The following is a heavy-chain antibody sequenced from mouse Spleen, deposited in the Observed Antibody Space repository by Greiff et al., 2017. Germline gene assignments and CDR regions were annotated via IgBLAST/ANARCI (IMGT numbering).Heavy chain of an antibody. V-gene: IGHV5-15*04. CDR2: ISNLAYSI. D-gene: IGHD3-1*01. CDR1: GFTFSDYG. Sequence: EVKLMESGGGLVQPGGSLKLSCAASGFTFSDYGMAWVRQAPRKGPEWVAFISNLAYSIYYADTVTGRFTISRENAKNTLYLEMSSLRSEDTAMYYCARRKFLGFFDYWGQGTTLTVSS. J-gene: IGHJ2*01. CDR3: ARRKFLGFFDY.